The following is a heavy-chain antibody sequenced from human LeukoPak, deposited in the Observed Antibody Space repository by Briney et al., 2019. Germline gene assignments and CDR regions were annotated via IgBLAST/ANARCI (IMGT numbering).Heavy chain of an antibody. CDR2: IYTSGST. J-gene: IGHJ4*02. Sequence: SETLSLTCTVSGGSISSYYWSWIRQPAGKGLEWIGRIYTSGSTNYNPSLKSRVTMSVDTSKNQFSLKLSSVTAADTAVYYCAREKLEPLKIGAYYFDYWGRGTLVTVSS. V-gene: IGHV4-4*07. D-gene: IGHD1-1*01. CDR1: GGSISSYY. CDR3: AREKLEPLKIGAYYFDY.